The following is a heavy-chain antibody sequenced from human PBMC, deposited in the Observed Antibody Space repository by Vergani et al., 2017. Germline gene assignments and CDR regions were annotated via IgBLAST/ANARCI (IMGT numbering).Heavy chain of an antibody. J-gene: IGHJ6*03. CDR3: AREARWYYGSGSYYNDPYYYYYMDV. V-gene: IGHV1-69*01. CDR2: IIPIFGTA. CDR1: GGTFSSYA. Sequence: QVQLVQSGAEVKKPGSSVKVSCKASGGTFSSYAISWVRQAPGQGLEWMGGIIPIFGTANYAQEFQGIVTITADESTSTAYMELSSLRSEDTAVYYCAREARWYYGSGSYYNDPYYYYYMDVWGKGTTVTXSS. D-gene: IGHD3-10*01.